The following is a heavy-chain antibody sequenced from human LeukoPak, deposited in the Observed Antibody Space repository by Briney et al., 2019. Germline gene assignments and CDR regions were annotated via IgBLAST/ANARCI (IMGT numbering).Heavy chain of an antibody. J-gene: IGHJ4*02. D-gene: IGHD6-13*01. CDR3: ARIGYSSSCTDY. CDR1: GFIFSNYW. V-gene: IGHV3-7*01. Sequence: GGSLRLSCAASGFIFSNYWMSWVRQAPGKGLEWVANINQDGSIKYYVDSVKGRFTISRGNAKNSLYLQMDSLRAEDSALYYCARIGYSSSCTDYWGQGTLVTVSS. CDR2: INQDGSIK.